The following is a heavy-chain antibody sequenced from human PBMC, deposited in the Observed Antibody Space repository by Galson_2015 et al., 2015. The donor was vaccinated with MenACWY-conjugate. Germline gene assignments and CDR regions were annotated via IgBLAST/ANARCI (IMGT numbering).Heavy chain of an antibody. D-gene: IGHD6-19*01. Sequence: SETLSLTCTVSGGSISSYYWSWIRQPPGKGLEWIGYIYYSGSTNYNPSLKSRVTISVDTSKNQFSLKLSSVTAADTAVYYCARDSSGWAFFDYWGQGTLVTVSS. CDR2: IYYSGST. J-gene: IGHJ4*02. V-gene: IGHV4-59*01. CDR3: ARDSSGWAFFDY. CDR1: GGSISSYY.